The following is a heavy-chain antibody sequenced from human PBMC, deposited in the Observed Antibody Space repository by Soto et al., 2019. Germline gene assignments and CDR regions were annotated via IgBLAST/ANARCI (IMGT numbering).Heavy chain of an antibody. CDR2: ISTSGSSI. J-gene: IGHJ4*02. Sequence: GGSLRLSCAASGFSFNDYYMSWIRQAPGKGLEWVSHISTSGSSIYYADSVKGRFTISRDNAKKSLYLQMNSLTAEDTAVYYCARDPTDCSGGSCHYFDYWGQGTLVTVSS. CDR3: ARDPTDCSGGSCHYFDY. V-gene: IGHV3-11*01. CDR1: GFSFNDYY. D-gene: IGHD2-15*01.